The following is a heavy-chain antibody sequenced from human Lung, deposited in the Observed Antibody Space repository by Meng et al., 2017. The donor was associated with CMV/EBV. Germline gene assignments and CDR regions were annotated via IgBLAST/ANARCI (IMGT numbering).Heavy chain of an antibody. D-gene: IGHD2/OR15-2a*01. Sequence: QVVQSGAGLKSPGDSVRVPVKASGSTFSTYTINWVRQAHGRGLEWMGWISTNTGTPTYTQGFTGRFVFSLDTSVSTAYLQSSSLKAEDTAVYYCARGGNFDPWGQGTLVTVSS. V-gene: IGHV7-4-1*02. J-gene: IGHJ5*02. CDR3: ARGGNFDP. CDR1: GSTFSTYT. CDR2: ISTNTGTP.